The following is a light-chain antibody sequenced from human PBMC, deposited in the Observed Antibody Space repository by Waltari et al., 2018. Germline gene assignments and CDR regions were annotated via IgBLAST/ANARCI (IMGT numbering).Light chain of an antibody. J-gene: IGKJ2*01. V-gene: IGKV4-1*01. CDR2: WAS. Sequence: IVMTQSPDFLAVSLGERASINCKSSQSVLSTSTLKTCLAWYQQKPGQPPKLLIYWASTRDSGVPDRFTGSGSGTDFTLTIDDLQAEDVAVYYCQQYFSPPYTFGPGTTLEIK. CDR3: QQYFSPPYT. CDR1: QSVLSTSTLKTC.